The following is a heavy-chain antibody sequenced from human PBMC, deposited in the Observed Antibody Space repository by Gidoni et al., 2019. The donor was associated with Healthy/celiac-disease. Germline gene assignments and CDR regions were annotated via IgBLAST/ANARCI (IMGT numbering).Heavy chain of an antibody. CDR3: ARDGRIAAAGPIDY. CDR2: IIHSGST. J-gene: IGHJ4*02. Sequence: QAQLQQRGAGLLTPSEPLSPTCAVYGGSFTGFYWSWIRQPPGQGLEWIGEIIHSGSTNHNPSLKGRVTISVDTSKNRFALKLSSVTAEDTAVYYCARDGRIAAAGPIDYWGQGTLVTVSS. D-gene: IGHD6-13*01. CDR1: GGSFTGFY. V-gene: IGHV4-34*12.